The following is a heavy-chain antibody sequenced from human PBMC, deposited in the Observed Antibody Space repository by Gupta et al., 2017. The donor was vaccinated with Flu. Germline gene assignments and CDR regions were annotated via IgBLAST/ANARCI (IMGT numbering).Heavy chain of an antibody. CDR2: ISYDGSNK. CDR1: GFTFSSYG. D-gene: IGHD6-19*01. Sequence: QVQLVESGGGVVQPGRSLRLSCAASGFTFSSYGLPWVRQAPGKGLEWVAVISYDGSNKYYADSVKGRFTISRDNSKNTLYLQMNSLRAEDTAVYYCAKDQSPSYGGWTEYYFDYWGQGTLVTVSS. V-gene: IGHV3-30*18. CDR3: AKDQSPSYGGWTEYYFDY. J-gene: IGHJ4*02.